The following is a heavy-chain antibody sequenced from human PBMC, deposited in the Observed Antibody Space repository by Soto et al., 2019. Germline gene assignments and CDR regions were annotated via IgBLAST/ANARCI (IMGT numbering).Heavy chain of an antibody. D-gene: IGHD3-3*02. V-gene: IGHV3-23*01. CDR1: GLTFSSYA. J-gene: IGHJ3*02. CDR2: ISGSGGST. Sequence: PGGSLRLSCAASGLTFSSYAMSWVRQAPGKGLEWVSAISGSGGSTYYADSVKGRFTISRDNSKNTLYLQMNSLRAEDTAVYYCAKIPAILEWVPDAFDIWGQGTMVTVS. CDR3: AKIPAILEWVPDAFDI.